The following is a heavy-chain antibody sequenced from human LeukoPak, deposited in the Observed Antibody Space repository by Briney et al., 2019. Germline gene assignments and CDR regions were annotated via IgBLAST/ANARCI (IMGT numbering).Heavy chain of an antibody. D-gene: IGHD6-13*01. CDR1: GFTFDDYG. CDR3: ESGEGSSWSSSFDY. J-gene: IGHJ4*02. Sequence: GGSLRLSCAASGFTFDDYGMSWVRQAPGKGLEWVSGINWNGGSTGYADSVKGRFTISRDNAKNSLYLQTNSLRAEDTALYYCESGEGSSWSSSFDYWGQGTLVTVSS. CDR2: INWNGGST. V-gene: IGHV3-20*04.